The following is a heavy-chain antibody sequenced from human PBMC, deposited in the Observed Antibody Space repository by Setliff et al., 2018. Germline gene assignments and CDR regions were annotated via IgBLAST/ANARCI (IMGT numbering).Heavy chain of an antibody. CDR1: GFTFTDYW. V-gene: IGHV3-7*01. J-gene: IGHJ6*03. CDR3: ARDNRGFWSGYYTNYYYYYMDV. CDR2: IKQDGSEK. Sequence: GGSLRLSCAASGFTFTDYWMTWVRQAPGKGLEWVANIKQDGSEKSYVDSVKGRFTISRDNSKNTLYLQMNSLRAEDTAVYYCARDNRGFWSGYYTNYYYYYMDVWGKGTTVTVSS. D-gene: IGHD3-3*01.